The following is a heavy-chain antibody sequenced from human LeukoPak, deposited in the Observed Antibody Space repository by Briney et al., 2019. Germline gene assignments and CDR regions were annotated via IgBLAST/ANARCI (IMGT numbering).Heavy chain of an antibody. J-gene: IGHJ4*02. D-gene: IGHD3-3*01. Sequence: PSGTLSLTCAVSGGSIISINWWSWVRQPPGKGLEWIGEIYHSGSTNYNPSLKSRVTISVDTSKNQFSLKLSSVTAADTAVYYCARDRGDFWSGHRRHFDYWGQGTLVTVSS. CDR2: IYHSGST. CDR1: GGSIISINW. V-gene: IGHV4-4*02. CDR3: ARDRGDFWSGHRRHFDY.